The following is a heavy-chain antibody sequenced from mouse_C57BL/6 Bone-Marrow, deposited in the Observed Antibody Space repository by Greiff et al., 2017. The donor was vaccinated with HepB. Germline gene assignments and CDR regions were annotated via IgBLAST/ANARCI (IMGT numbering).Heavy chain of an antibody. J-gene: IGHJ4*01. Sequence: EVQLQQSGAELVRPGASVKLSCTASGFNIKDDYMHWVKQRPEQGLEWIGWIDPENGDTEDASKFQGKATITADTSSNTAYLQLSSLTSEDTAVYYCVIYYYGSSYAMDYWGQGTSVTVSS. CDR1: GFNIKDDY. D-gene: IGHD1-1*01. V-gene: IGHV14-4*01. CDR2: IDPENGDT. CDR3: VIYYYGSSYAMDY.